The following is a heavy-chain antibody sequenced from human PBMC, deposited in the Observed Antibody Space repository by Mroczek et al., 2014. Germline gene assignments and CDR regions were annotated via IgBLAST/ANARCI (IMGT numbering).Heavy chain of an antibody. CDR2: ISSSSSYI. J-gene: IGHJ6*02. CDR1: GFTFSSYS. V-gene: IGHV3-21*01. D-gene: IGHD4-11*01. CDR3: ARTDDYSYYYYGMDV. Sequence: VQLVESGGGLVKPGGSLRLSCAASGFTFSSYSMNWVRQAPGKGLEWVSSISSSSSYIYYADSVKGRFTISRDNAKNSLYLQMNSLRAEDTAVYYCARTDDYSYYYYGMDVWGQGTTVTVSS.